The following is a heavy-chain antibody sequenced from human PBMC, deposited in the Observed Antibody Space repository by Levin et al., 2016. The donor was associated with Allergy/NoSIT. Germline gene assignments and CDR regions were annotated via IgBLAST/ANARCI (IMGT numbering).Heavy chain of an antibody. CDR3: AREDNIAVAGN. V-gene: IGHV1-2*02. CDR2: INPNSGGT. D-gene: IGHD6-19*01. Sequence: WVRQAPGQGLEWMGWINPNSGGTNYAQKFQGGVTMTRDTSISTAYMELSRLRSDDTAVYYCAREDNIAVAGNWGQGTLVTVSS. J-gene: IGHJ4*02.